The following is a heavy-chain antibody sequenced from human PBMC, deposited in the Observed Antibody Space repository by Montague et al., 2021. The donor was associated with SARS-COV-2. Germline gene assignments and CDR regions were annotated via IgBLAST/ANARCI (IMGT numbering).Heavy chain of an antibody. CDR1: GLTFSLHE. V-gene: IGHV3-48*03. D-gene: IGHD3-10*01. J-gene: IGHJ4*02. CDR3: ASAPSYLIRGVITY. Sequence: SLRLSCAASGLTFSLHEMSWVRQAPGKGLEWISYISSSGTTVYYGDSVKGRFTIFRDNAQNSVFLEMSSLSAGDTAVYYCASAPSYLIRGVITYWGQGALVTVSS. CDR2: ISSSGTTV.